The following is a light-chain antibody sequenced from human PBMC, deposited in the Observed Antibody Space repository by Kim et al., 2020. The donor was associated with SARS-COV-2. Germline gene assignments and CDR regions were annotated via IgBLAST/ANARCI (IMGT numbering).Light chain of an antibody. J-gene: IGLJ3*02. Sequence: SYELTQPPSVSVSPGQTASITCSGDKLGDKYACWYQQKPGQYPVLVIYRDNQRPSGIPERFSGSNSGNTATLTISGTQAMDEADYYCQAWDSSTWVFGGG. V-gene: IGLV3-1*01. CDR1: KLGDKY. CDR3: QAWDSSTWV. CDR2: RDN.